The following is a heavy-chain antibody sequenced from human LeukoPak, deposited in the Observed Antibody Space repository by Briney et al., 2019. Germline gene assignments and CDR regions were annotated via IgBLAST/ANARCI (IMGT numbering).Heavy chain of an antibody. J-gene: IGHJ4*02. D-gene: IGHD3-22*01. CDR1: TFTFSHYY. CDR2: INQDGSER. CDR3: ASDRYSYDSSGYFIYFDY. V-gene: IGHV3-7*01. Sequence: GGSLRLSCETSTFTFSHYYMSWVRQAPGKGRKCVANINQDGSERYYVESVKGRFTISRDNAKNSLYLQMNSLRAEDTAVYYCASDRYSYDSSGYFIYFDYWGQGTLVTVSS.